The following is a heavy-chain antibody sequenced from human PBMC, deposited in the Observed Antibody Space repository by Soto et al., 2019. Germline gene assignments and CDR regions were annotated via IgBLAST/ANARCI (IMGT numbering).Heavy chain of an antibody. D-gene: IGHD5-18*01. CDR2: IYYSGST. Sequence: SETLSLTCTVSVGSIISGDYYWSWIRQPPGKGLEWIGYIYYSGSTYYNPSLKSRVTISVDTSKNQFSLKLSSVTAADTAVYYCARGLYSYGPSFFDYWGQGTLVTVSS. CDR1: VGSIISGDYY. V-gene: IGHV4-30-4*01. J-gene: IGHJ4*02. CDR3: ARGLYSYGPSFFDY.